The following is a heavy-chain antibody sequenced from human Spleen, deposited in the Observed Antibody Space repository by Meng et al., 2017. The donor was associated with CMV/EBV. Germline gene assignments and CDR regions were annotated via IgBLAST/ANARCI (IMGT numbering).Heavy chain of an antibody. CDR2: ISSSGSTI. Sequence: GESLKISCAASGFTFSDYYMSWIRQAPGKGLEWVSYISSSGSTIYYADSVKGRFTISRDNSKNTLYLQMNSLRADDTAVHYCAKSGRSSKPYYFDFWGQGALVTVSS. CDR3: AKSGRSSKPYYFDF. CDR1: GFTFSDYY. D-gene: IGHD6-6*01. J-gene: IGHJ4*02. V-gene: IGHV3-11*04.